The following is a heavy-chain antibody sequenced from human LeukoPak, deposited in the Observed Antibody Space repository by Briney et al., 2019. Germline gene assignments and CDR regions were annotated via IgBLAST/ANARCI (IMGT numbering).Heavy chain of an antibody. J-gene: IGHJ4*02. CDR1: GFTFSSYE. CDR2: TSGSGSTI. CDR3: ARGPRYQILTGFIVGAMDDFDY. V-gene: IGHV3-48*03. Sequence: GGSLRLSCAASGFTFSSYEMNWVRQPPGKGLEWVSYTSGSGSTIYYADSVKGRFTISRDNAKNSLYLQMNSLRAEDTAVYYCARGPRYQILTGFIVGAMDDFDYWGQGTLVTVSS. D-gene: IGHD3-9*01.